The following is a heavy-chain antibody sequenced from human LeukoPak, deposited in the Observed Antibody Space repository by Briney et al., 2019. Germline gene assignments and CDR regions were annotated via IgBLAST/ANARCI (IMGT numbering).Heavy chain of an antibody. CDR3: ARDPYYGDYVV. CDR2: ISSSGSTI. V-gene: IGHV3-48*03. Sequence: QPGGSLRLSCAASGFTFSSYEMNRVRQAPGKGLEWVSYISSSGSTIYYADSVKGRFTISRDNAKNSLYLQMNSLRAEDTAVYYCARDPYYGDYVVWGQGTLVTVSS. CDR1: GFTFSSYE. D-gene: IGHD4-17*01. J-gene: IGHJ4*02.